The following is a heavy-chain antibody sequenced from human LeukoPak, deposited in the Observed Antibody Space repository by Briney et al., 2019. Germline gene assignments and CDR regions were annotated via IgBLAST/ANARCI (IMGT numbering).Heavy chain of an antibody. Sequence: SSQTLSLTCTVSGXSISSYYWSWIRQPPGKGLECIGYIYYSGSTNYNPSLKSRVTISVDTSKNQFSLKLSSVTAADTAVYYCARTQGRGSGWPIDYWGQGTLVTVSS. CDR3: ARTQGRGSGWPIDY. D-gene: IGHD6-19*01. J-gene: IGHJ4*02. CDR1: GXSISSYY. V-gene: IGHV4-59*08. CDR2: IYYSGST.